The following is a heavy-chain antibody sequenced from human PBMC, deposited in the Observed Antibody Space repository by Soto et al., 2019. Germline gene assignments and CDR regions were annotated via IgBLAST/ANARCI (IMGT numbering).Heavy chain of an antibody. CDR3: AKTVATIYYYYGMDV. Sequence: PGGSLGLSCAASGFTFSSYAMSWVRQAPGKGLEWVSAISGSGGSTYYADSVKGRFTISRDNSKNTLYLQMNSLRAEDTAVYYCAKTVATIYYYYGMDVWGQGTTVTVSS. J-gene: IGHJ6*02. D-gene: IGHD5-12*01. CDR2: ISGSGGST. V-gene: IGHV3-23*01. CDR1: GFTFSSYA.